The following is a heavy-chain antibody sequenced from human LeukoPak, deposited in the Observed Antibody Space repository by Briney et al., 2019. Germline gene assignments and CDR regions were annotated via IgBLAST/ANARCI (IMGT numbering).Heavy chain of an antibody. Sequence: SETLSLTCTVSGDSVSSGHYYWSWIRQPAGKGLEWIGNIYYTGSTNYNPSLKSRVTISVDTSKNQFSLKLNSVTAADMAVYYCARNYYDSSGYYLFDAFDIWGQGTMVTVSS. CDR3: ARNYYDSSGYYLFDAFDI. D-gene: IGHD3-22*01. CDR1: GDSVSSGHYY. J-gene: IGHJ3*02. CDR2: IYYTGST. V-gene: IGHV4-61*01.